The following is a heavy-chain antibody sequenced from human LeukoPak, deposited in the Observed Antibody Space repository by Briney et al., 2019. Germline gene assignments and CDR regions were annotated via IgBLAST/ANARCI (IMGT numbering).Heavy chain of an antibody. CDR3: ARGGLFRYGGTSGDY. Sequence: PGGSLRLSCAASGFTFSSYWMSWVRQAPGKGLEWVANINQHGSESYYVDSVKGRFIISSDNAKNSMYLHMASLRGDDMAVYYCARGGLFRYGGTSGDYWGQGTLVTVSS. CDR1: GFTFSSYW. J-gene: IGHJ4*02. D-gene: IGHD4/OR15-4a*01. V-gene: IGHV3-7*01. CDR2: INQHGSES.